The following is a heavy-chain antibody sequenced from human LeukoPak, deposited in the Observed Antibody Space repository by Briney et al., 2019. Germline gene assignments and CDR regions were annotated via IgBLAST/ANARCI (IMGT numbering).Heavy chain of an antibody. J-gene: IGHJ5*02. CDR1: GGSISSSSYY. CDR2: IYYSGST. CDR3: ARDHIVVVPSLNWFDP. D-gene: IGHD2-2*01. Sequence: SETLSLTCTVSGGSISSSSYYWGWIRQPPGKGLEWIGSIYYSGSTYYNPSLKSRVTISVDTSKNQFSLKLSSVTAADTAVYYCARDHIVVVPSLNWFDPWGQGTLVTVSS. V-gene: IGHV4-39*07.